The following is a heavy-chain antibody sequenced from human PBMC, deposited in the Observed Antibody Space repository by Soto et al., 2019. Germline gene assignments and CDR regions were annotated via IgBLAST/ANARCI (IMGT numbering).Heavy chain of an antibody. V-gene: IGHV3-23*01. CDR1: GFTFSTYG. D-gene: IGHD2-15*01. CDR3: ARDPLDIVRMNGFFGMDV. CDR2: ISGGDGNI. J-gene: IGHJ6*02. Sequence: PGGSLRLSCAASGFTFSTYGLTWVRQAPGKGLEWVSDISGGDGNIYYADSVKGRFTISRDNSKNTLYLQMNSLRAEDTAVYSCARDPLDIVRMNGFFGMDVWGQGTTVTVS.